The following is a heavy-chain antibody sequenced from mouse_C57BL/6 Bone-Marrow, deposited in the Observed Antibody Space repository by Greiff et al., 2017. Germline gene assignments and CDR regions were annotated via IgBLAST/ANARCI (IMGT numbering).Heavy chain of an antibody. CDR2: IYPGSGST. J-gene: IGHJ2*01. CDR1: GYTFTSYW. V-gene: IGHV1-55*01. CDR3: AIEGDYFDY. Sequence: VQLQQSGAELVKPGASVKMSCKASGYTFTSYWITWVKQRPGQGLEWIGDIYPGSGSTNYNEKFKSKATLTVDTSSSAAYMPLSSLTSEDSAVXSCAIEGDYFDYWGKGTTLTVSS.